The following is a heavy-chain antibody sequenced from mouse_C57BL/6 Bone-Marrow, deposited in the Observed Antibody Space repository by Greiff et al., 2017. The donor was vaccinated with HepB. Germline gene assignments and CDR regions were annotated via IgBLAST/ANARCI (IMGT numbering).Heavy chain of an antibody. Sequence: EVKLQESGPELVKPGASVKISCKASGYTFTDYYMNWVKQSHGKSLEWIGDINPNNGGTSYNQKFKGKATLTVDKSSSTAYMELRSLTSEDSAVYYCARTISITTVVATPRLDYWGQGTTLTVSS. J-gene: IGHJ2*01. CDR3: ARTISITTVVATPRLDY. CDR1: GYTFTDYY. CDR2: INPNNGGT. D-gene: IGHD1-1*01. V-gene: IGHV1-26*01.